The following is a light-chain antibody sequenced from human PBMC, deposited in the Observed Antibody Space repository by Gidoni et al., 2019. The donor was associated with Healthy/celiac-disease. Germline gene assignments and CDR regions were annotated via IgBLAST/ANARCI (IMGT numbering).Light chain of an antibody. J-gene: IGLJ3*02. Sequence: SYELTQPTSVSVSPGQTANITCAGDALPKKYVYWYQQKSGQAPLLIVYEDSRRPPGIPAKFSGSSSGTMATLTIKGAPVDDEADYYCYSADSTGNERVFGGGTRLPVL. CDR2: EDS. CDR3: YSADSTGNERV. CDR1: ALPKKY. V-gene: IGLV3-10*01.